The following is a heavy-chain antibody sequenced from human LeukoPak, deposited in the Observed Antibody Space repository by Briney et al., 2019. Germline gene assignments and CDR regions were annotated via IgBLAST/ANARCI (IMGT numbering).Heavy chain of an antibody. Sequence: ASVKVSCKASGYTFNRYGISWVRQAPGQGLEWIGWISGSNGNTNYAQRFQGRVTMTTDSSTSAAYMELRSLRSDDTAVYYCAKYRTDSSSPEEYYFDYWGQGTLVTVSS. CDR2: ISGSNGNT. CDR1: GYTFNRYG. CDR3: AKYRTDSSSPEEYYFDY. V-gene: IGHV1-18*01. D-gene: IGHD6-13*01. J-gene: IGHJ4*02.